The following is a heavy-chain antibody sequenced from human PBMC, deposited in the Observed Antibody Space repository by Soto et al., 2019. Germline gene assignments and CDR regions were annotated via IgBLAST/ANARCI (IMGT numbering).Heavy chain of an antibody. CDR1: GYTFTSYA. CDR2: INAGNGNT. D-gene: IGHD2-2*01. Sequence: QVQLVQSRAEVKKPGASVKVSCKASGYTFTSYAMHWVRQAPGQRLEWMGWINAGNGNTKYSQKFQGRVTITRDTSASTAYMELSSLRSEDTAVYYCARDGVVVPAAMGPYYYYYYYYIDVSGKGTTVTVSS. J-gene: IGHJ6*03. CDR3: ARDGVVVPAAMGPYYYYYYYYIDV. V-gene: IGHV1-3*01.